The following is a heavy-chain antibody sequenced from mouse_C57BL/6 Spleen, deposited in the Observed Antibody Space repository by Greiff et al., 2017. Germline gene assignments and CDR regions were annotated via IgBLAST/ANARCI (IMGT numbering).Heavy chain of an antibody. Sequence: VQLQPSGAELVRPGASVTLSCKASGYTFTDYEMHWVKQTPVHGLEWIGAIDPETGGTAYNQKFKGKAILTADKSSSTAYMELRSLTSEDSAVYYCTRLRSNSWFAYWGQGTLVTVSA. V-gene: IGHV1-15*01. J-gene: IGHJ3*01. CDR1: GYTFTDYE. CDR3: TRLRSNSWFAY. CDR2: IDPETGGT. D-gene: IGHD2-5*01.